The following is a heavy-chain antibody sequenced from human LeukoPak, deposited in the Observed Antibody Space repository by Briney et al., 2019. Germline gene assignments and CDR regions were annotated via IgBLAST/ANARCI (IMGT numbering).Heavy chain of an antibody. CDR3: ARGGYSYGPHYYYYYMDV. CDR2: IKQDGSEK. D-gene: IGHD5-18*01. Sequence: GGSLRLSCAASGFTFSSYWMSWVRQAPGKGLEWVANIKQDGSEKYYVDSVKGRFTISRDNAKNSLYLQMNSLRAEDTAVYYCARGGYSYGPHYYYYYMDVWGKGTTVTVSS. J-gene: IGHJ6*03. CDR1: GFTFSSYW. V-gene: IGHV3-7*01.